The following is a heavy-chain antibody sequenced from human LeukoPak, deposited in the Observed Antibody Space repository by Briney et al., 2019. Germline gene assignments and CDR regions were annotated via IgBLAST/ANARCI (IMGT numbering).Heavy chain of an antibody. D-gene: IGHD3-9*01. CDR2: IYYSGST. J-gene: IGHJ5*02. CDR3: AREMTYDILTGYYWDNNWFDP. Sequence: PSETLSLTCTVSGGSISSYYWSWIRQPPGKGLEWIGYIYYSGSTNYNPSLKSRVTISVDTSKNQFSLKLSSVTAADTAVYYCAREMTYDILTGYYWDNNWFDPWGQGTLVTVSS. V-gene: IGHV4-59*12. CDR1: GGSISSYY.